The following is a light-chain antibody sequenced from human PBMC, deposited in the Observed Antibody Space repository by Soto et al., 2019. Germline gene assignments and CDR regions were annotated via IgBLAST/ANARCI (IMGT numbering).Light chain of an antibody. V-gene: IGLV1-44*01. J-gene: IGLJ1*01. Sequence: QSVLTHPPSASGIPGQRVTISCSGRSSNIGSNTVNWYQQLPGTAPKLLIYSNNQRPSGVPDRFSGSKSGTSASLAISGLQSEDEADYYCAAWDDSLNGYVFGTGTKLTVL. CDR1: SSNIGSNT. CDR2: SNN. CDR3: AAWDDSLNGYV.